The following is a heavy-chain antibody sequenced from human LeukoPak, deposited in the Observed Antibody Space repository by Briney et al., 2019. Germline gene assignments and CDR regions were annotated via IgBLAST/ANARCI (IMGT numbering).Heavy chain of an antibody. D-gene: IGHD1-26*01. Sequence: GGSLRLSCAASGFTFNTYAMSWLRQAPGKGLEWVSGISASGGSTYYADSVKGRFTISRDNSKNTLYLQMNSLRAEDAAVYYCATIGDRRSGELYRIDYWGQGTLVTVSS. J-gene: IGHJ4*02. CDR3: ATIGDRRSGELYRIDY. CDR2: ISASGGST. CDR1: GFTFNTYA. V-gene: IGHV3-23*01.